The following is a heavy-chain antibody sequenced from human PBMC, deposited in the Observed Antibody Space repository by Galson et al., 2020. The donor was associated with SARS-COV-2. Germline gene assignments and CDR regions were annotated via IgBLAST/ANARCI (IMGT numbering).Heavy chain of an antibody. D-gene: IGHD2-2*01. CDR1: GGSFSGYY. Sequence: ESLKISCAVHGGSFSGYYYSWIRQPPGKGLEWIGEINPSGRTNYNTSLKSRVTVSVDTSKNQFSLSLPSVTAADTAVYYCARAAGYCTNSGCYYWFDPWGQGTPVIVSS. J-gene: IGHJ5*02. CDR3: ARAAGYCTNSGCYYWFDP. V-gene: IGHV4-34*01. CDR2: INPSGRT.